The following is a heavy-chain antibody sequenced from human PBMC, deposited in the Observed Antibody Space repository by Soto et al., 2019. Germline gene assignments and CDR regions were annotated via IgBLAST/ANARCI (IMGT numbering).Heavy chain of an antibody. J-gene: IGHJ6*03. Sequence: PGGSLRLSCAASGFTFSSYAMSWVRQAPGKGLEWVSAISGSGGSTYYADSVKGRFTISRDNSKNTLYLQMNSLRAEDTAVYYCAKDFIYWFSGGSCISGAGYYYYYYMDVWGKGTTVTVSS. CDR1: GFTFSSYA. V-gene: IGHV3-23*01. CDR3: AKDFIYWFSGGSCISGAGYYYYYYMDV. D-gene: IGHD2-15*01. CDR2: ISGSGGST.